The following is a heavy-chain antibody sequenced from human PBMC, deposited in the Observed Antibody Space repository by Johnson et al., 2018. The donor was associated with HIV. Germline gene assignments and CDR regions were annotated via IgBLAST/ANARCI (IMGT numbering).Heavy chain of an antibody. D-gene: IGHD2-21*01. Sequence: VQLVESGGGLVKPGGSLRLSCAASGFTFSDYYMSWIRQAPGKGLEWVSYISSSGSTIYYADSVKGRFTISRDNAKNSLYMQMNRLRAEDTAVYYCARDVGLLAYCGGDCADAFDIWGQGTMVTVSS. CDR1: GFTFSDYY. CDR2: ISSSGSTI. J-gene: IGHJ3*02. V-gene: IGHV3-11*04. CDR3: ARDVGLLAYCGGDCADAFDI.